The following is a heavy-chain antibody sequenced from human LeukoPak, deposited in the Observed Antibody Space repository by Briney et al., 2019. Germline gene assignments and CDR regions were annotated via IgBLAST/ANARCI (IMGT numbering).Heavy chain of an antibody. V-gene: IGHV1-18*01. Sequence: ASVEVSCKASGYTFTSHGISWVRQAPGQGLEWMGWISAYNGNTKYAQKFQDRVIMTTDTSTSTAYMELRSLRSDDTAMYYCARDMVVVLLWVGESSDSKDKWVDPWGQGTLVTVSS. CDR3: ARDMVVVLLWVGESSDSKDKWVDP. D-gene: IGHD3-10*01. CDR2: ISAYNGNT. J-gene: IGHJ5*02. CDR1: GYTFTSHG.